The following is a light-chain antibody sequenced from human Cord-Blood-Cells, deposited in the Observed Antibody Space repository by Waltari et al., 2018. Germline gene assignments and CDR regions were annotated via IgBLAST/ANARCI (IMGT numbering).Light chain of an antibody. V-gene: IGLV2-23*01. CDR1: SSDVGSYNL. Sequence: QSALTQPASVSGSPGQSITISCTGTSSDVGSYNLVSWYQQHPGKAPKLMIYEGSKRPAGFSNGFAGSKSGNTASRTISGLQAEDDADYYGCSYAGRSIYWVFGGGTKLTVL. CDR3: CSYAGRSIYWV. J-gene: IGLJ3*02. CDR2: EGS.